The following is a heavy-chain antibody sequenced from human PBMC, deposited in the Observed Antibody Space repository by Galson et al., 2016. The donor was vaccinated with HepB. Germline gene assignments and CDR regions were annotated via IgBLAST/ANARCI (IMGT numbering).Heavy chain of an antibody. CDR2: VASSDSYV. V-gene: IGHV3-21*06. CDR1: GFSIGGCD. D-gene: IGHD4-17*01. CDR3: ARNLPHSKLRNGDMDL. J-gene: IGHJ6*03. Sequence: SLRLSCAASGFSIGGCDMNWVRQVPGKGLEWVSAVASSDSYVDYAASVRGRFTISRDPTKNSLYLQMNSLRAEDSALYYCARNLPHSKLRNGDMDLGGKGTTVTVSS.